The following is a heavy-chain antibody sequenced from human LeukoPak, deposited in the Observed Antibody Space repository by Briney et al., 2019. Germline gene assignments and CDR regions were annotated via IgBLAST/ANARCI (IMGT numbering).Heavy chain of an antibody. Sequence: ASVKVSCKASGYTFSGFTGYYIHWVRQAPGQGLEWMGWLNPNSGGTNPAQKFQGRVTMTRDTSISTAYMELSRLGSDDTAVYYCARGGESKEAVVLKGWFDPWGQGTLVTVSS. CDR3: ARGGESKEAVVLKGWFDP. V-gene: IGHV1-2*02. CDR1: GYTFSGFTGYY. J-gene: IGHJ5*02. D-gene: IGHD6-19*01. CDR2: LNPNSGGT.